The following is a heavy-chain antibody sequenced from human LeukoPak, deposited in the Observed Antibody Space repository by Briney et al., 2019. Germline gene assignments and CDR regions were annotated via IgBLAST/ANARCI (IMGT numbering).Heavy chain of an antibody. D-gene: IGHD3-16*01. J-gene: IGHJ6*02. CDR3: ASSGGTDYYYGMDV. Sequence: GGSLRLSCAASGFTFSSYSMNCVRQAPGKGLEWVSSISSSSSYIYYADSVKGRFTISRDNAKNSLYLQMNSLRAEDTAVYYCASSGGTDYYYGMDVWGQGTTVTVSS. CDR1: GFTFSSYS. V-gene: IGHV3-21*01. CDR2: ISSSSSYI.